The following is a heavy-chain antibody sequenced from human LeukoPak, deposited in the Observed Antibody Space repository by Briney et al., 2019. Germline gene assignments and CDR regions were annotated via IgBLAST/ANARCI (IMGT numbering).Heavy chain of an antibody. V-gene: IGHV3-7*01. J-gene: IGHJ4*02. D-gene: IGHD3-10*01. CDR1: GFTFSNYW. CDR2: IKQDGSEK. CDR3: ARGGQSNHGVCFL. Sequence: GGSLRLSCAASGFTFSNYWMSWVRQAPGKGLEWVANIKQDGSEKYYVDSVKGRFTISRDNAKNSLYLQMNSLSAEDTAVYYCARGGQSNHGVCFLWGQGTLVTVSS.